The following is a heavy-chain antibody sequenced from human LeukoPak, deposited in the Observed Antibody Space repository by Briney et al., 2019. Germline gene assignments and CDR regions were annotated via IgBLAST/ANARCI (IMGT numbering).Heavy chain of an antibody. J-gene: IGHJ4*02. Sequence: SETLSLTCTVSGGSISSYYWSWIRQPAGKGLEWIGRIYTSGSSDYNPSLKSRVTMSVDTSTNQFSLKLTSVTAADTAVYYCARGPPPDFDYWGQGTLVTVSS. CDR1: GGSISSYY. V-gene: IGHV4-4*07. CDR2: IYTSGSS. CDR3: ARGPPPDFDY.